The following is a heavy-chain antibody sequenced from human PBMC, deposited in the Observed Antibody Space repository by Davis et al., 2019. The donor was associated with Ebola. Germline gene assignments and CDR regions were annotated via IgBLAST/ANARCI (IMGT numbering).Heavy chain of an antibody. J-gene: IGHJ4*02. V-gene: IGHV1-18*04. D-gene: IGHD3-9*01. CDR2: ISGFNTNT. CDR3: ARAPNYDVLTGTSSYYFDY. Sequence: ASVKVSCKSSGYTFTSYGRVWVRQAPGLGLEWMGWISGFNTNTNFAQKFQGRVTVSKDTSTNTAYMDLRSLTSDDTAMYYCARAPNYDVLTGTSSYYFDYWGQGTLVTVSS. CDR1: GYTFTSYG.